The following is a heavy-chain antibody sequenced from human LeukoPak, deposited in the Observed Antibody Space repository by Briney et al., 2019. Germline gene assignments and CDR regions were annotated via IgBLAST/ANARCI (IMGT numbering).Heavy chain of an antibody. V-gene: IGHV4-30-2*01. CDR2: IYHSGST. Sequence: SETLSLTCTVSGGSLSSGGYYWSWIRQPPGKGLEWIGYIYHSGSTYYNPSLKSRVTISVDRSKNQFSLKLSSVTAADTAVYYCARDSTDLLGYFDYWGQGTLVTVSS. D-gene: IGHD2-21*01. CDR3: ARDSTDLLGYFDY. CDR1: GGSLSSGGYY. J-gene: IGHJ4*02.